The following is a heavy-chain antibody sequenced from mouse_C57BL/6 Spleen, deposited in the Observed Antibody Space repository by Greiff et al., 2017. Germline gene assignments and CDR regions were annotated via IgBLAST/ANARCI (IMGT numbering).Heavy chain of an antibody. J-gene: IGHJ2*01. CDR1: GYTFTDYY. CDR3: ARSLNYGNYFFAY. D-gene: IGHD2-1*01. V-gene: IGHV1-76*01. CDR2: IYPGSGNT. Sequence: QVQLQQSGAELVRPGASVKLSCKASGYTFTDYYINWVKQRPGQGLEWIARIYPGSGNTYYNEKFKGKATLTAEKSSSTAYMQLSSLTSEDSAVYFCARSLNYGNYFFAYWGQGTTLTVSS.